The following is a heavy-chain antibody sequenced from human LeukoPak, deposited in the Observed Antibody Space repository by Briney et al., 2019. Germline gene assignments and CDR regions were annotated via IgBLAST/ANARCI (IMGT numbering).Heavy chain of an antibody. D-gene: IGHD3-10*01. CDR2: INPNSGGT. V-gene: IGHV1-2*02. CDR3: ARDLRFGELSDY. CDR1: GYTFTGYY. Sequence: ASVKVSCKASGYTFTGYYMHWVRRAPGQGLEWMGWINPNSGGTNYAQKFQGRVTMTRDTSISTAYMELSRLRSDDTAVYYCARDLRFGELSDYWGQGTLVTVSS. J-gene: IGHJ4*02.